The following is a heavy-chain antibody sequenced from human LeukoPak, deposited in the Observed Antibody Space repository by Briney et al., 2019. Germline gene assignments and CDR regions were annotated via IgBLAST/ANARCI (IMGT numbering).Heavy chain of an antibody. CDR3: ARIGDGNNRPPDY. CDR1: VGSFSGYY. CDR2: INHGGST. Sequence: SETLSLTCAVYVGSFSGYYWSWIRQPPGKGLEWVGEINHGGSTNYNPSLKSRVTISVDTSKNQFSLKLNSVTAADAAVYYCARIGDGNNRPPDYWGQGTPVTVSS. D-gene: IGHD5-24*01. V-gene: IGHV4-34*01. J-gene: IGHJ4*02.